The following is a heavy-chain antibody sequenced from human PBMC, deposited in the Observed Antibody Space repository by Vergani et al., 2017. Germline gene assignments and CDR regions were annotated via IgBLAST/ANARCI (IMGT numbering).Heavy chain of an antibody. D-gene: IGHD3-10*01. V-gene: IGHV3-23*01. CDR1: GFTFSSYA. Sequence: EVQLLESGGGLVQPGGSLRLSCAASGFTFSSYAMSWVRQAPGKGLEWVSAISGSGGSTYYADSVKGRFTISRDNSKNTLYLQRNSLRAEDTAVYYCAKRTSVWFGELLEPIDYWGQGTLVTVSS. J-gene: IGHJ4*02. CDR3: AKRTSVWFGELLEPIDY. CDR2: ISGSGGST.